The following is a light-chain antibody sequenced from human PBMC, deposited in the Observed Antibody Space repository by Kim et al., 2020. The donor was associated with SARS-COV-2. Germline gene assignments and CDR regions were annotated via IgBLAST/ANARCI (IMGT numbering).Light chain of an antibody. V-gene: IGLV4-69*01. CDR3: QTWGTGILVV. J-gene: IGLJ2*01. CDR1: SGHSCYA. Sequence: VKLTCTLSSGHSCYAIAWHQQQPGKGPRYLMKLNSDGSHSKGDEIPDRFSGSSSGAERYLTISSLQSEDEADYYCQTWGTGILVVFGGGTQLAVL. CDR2: LNSDGSH.